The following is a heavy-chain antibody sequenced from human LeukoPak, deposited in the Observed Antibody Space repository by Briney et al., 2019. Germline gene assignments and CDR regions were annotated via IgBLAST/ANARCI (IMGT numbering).Heavy chain of an antibody. D-gene: IGHD2-21*02. J-gene: IGHJ4*02. CDR2: MYYSGSS. CDR3: AGREAATAIVFDY. Sequence: SETLSLTCTVSGDSIRNYYWSWIRQPPDKGLEWIGYMYYSGSSKYNPSLKSRVTISVDTSENQFSLKLSSVTAADTAVYYCAGREAATAIVFDYWGQGILVTVSS. V-gene: IGHV4-59*08. CDR1: GDSIRNYY.